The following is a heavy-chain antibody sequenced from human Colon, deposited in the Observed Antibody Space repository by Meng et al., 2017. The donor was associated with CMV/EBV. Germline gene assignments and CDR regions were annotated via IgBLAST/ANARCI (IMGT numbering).Heavy chain of an antibody. V-gene: IGHV5-51*01. CDR3: ARQMDTGLGHDY. Sequence: CKGSGYSFTTYWIAWVRQMPGKGLESMGIIYPGDSDTRYSPSFQGQVTISVDKSISTAYLQWSSLKASDTAMYYCARQMDTGLGHDYWGQGTLVTVSS. D-gene: IGHD5-18*01. CDR1: GYSFTTYW. CDR2: IYPGDSDT. J-gene: IGHJ4*02.